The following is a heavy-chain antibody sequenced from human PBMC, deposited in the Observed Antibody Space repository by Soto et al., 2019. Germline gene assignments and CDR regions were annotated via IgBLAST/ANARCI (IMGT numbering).Heavy chain of an antibody. J-gene: IGHJ4*02. Sequence: PGGSLRLSCAASGFTFASYAMSWVRQAPGEGLEWASAISGSGGSTYYADSVKGRLTISRDNSKNTLFLQMNSLRAEDTAVYYCAKVRSYGDTNYFDYWGQGTLVTV. CDR2: ISGSGGST. V-gene: IGHV3-23*01. D-gene: IGHD5-18*01. CDR3: AKVRSYGDTNYFDY. CDR1: GFTFASYA.